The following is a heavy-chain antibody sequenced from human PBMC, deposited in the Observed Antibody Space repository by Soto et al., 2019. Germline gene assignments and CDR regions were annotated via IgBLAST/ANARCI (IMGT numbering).Heavy chain of an antibody. D-gene: IGHD1-1*01. CDR3: AHRVGLQGNWNGGYFDF. CDR2: IYWDDDT. V-gene: IGHV2-5*02. Sequence: QVTLEESGPTRVKPTQTLTLTCTFSGFSLATSGVGVGWVRQPPGKALERLALIYWDDDTRYSPSLRSRLTVTKDTSRNHVVLTMTNMDPVDTATYYCAHRVGLQGNWNGGYFDFWGQGALVTVSS. CDR1: GFSLATSGVG. J-gene: IGHJ4*02.